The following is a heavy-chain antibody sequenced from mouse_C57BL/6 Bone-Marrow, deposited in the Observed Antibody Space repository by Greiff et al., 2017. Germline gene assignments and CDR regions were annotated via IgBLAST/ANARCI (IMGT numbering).Heavy chain of an antibody. D-gene: IGHD3-2*02. CDR3: ARYRLRLPFFDY. CDR1: GYTFTTYT. J-gene: IGHJ2*01. CDR2: INLSSGYT. Sequence: QVQLQQSGAELARPGASVKMSCKASGYTFTTYTMHWVKQRPGQGLEGIGYINLSSGYTKYNQKFKDKATLIAEKSSNTAYMQLSSLTSEDSAVDYCARYRLRLPFFDYWGQGTTLTVSA. V-gene: IGHV1-4*01.